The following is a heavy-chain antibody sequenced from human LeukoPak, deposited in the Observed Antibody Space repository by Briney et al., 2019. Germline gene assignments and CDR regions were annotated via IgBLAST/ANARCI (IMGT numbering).Heavy chain of an antibody. J-gene: IGHJ3*02. D-gene: IGHD3-16*01. Sequence: GGALRLSCAASGFIFSNYSTNWVRQAPGKGLEKVSSISTSSTYIYCPDSVKRRFTISRDNAKNSLYLQLNSLRAEDTAVYYCARWGTRDSFDIWGQGTMVTVSS. CDR2: ISTSSTYI. CDR1: GFIFSNYS. CDR3: ARWGTRDSFDI. V-gene: IGHV3-21*01.